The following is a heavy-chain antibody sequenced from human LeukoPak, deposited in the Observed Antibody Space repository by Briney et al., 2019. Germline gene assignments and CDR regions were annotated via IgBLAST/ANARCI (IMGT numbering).Heavy chain of an antibody. V-gene: IGHV4-61*01. Sequence: SETLSLTCTVSGGSVSSGSYYWSWIRQPPGKGLEWIGYIYYSGSTNYNPSLKSRVTISVDTSKNQFSLKLSSVTAADTAVYYCARLGTWFDPWGQGTLVTVSS. J-gene: IGHJ5*02. CDR3: ARLGTWFDP. D-gene: IGHD1-1*01. CDR2: IYYSGST. CDR1: GGSVSSGSYY.